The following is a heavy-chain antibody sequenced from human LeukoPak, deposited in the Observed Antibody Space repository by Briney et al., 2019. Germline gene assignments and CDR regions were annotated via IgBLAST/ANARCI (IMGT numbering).Heavy chain of an antibody. J-gene: IGHJ4*02. CDR3: ARDLGGSYPLFDY. CDR1: GFTFSSYS. CDR2: ISSSSSYI. D-gene: IGHD1-26*01. V-gene: IGHV3-21*01. Sequence: GGSLRLSCAASGFTFSSYSMNWVRQAPGKGLEWVSSISSSSSYIYYADSVKGRFTISRDNAKNSLYLQMNSLRAEDTAVYYCARDLGGSYPLFDYWGQGTLVTVSS.